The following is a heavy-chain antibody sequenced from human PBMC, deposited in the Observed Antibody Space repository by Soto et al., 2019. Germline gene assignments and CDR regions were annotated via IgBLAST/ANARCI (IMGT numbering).Heavy chain of an antibody. D-gene: IGHD3-3*01. CDR3: AREVYDFWSGYYMYYYGMDV. Sequence: EVQLVESGGGLVQPGGSLRLSCAASGFTFSSYWMHWVRQAPGKGRVWVSRINSDGSSTSYADSVKGLFTISRDNAKNTLYLQMNSLRAEDTAVYYCAREVYDFWSGYYMYYYGMDVWGQGTTVTVSS. CDR1: GFTFSSYW. J-gene: IGHJ6*02. CDR2: INSDGSST. V-gene: IGHV3-74*01.